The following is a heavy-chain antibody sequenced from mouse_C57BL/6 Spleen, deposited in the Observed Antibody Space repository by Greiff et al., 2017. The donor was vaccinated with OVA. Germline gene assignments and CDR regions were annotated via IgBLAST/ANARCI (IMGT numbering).Heavy chain of an antibody. CDR3: ARDGLLRNFGY. Sequence: QVQLKESGAELVKPGASVKISCKASGYAFSSYWMNWVKQRPGKGLEWIGKIYPGDGDTNYNGKFKGKATLTADKSSSTAYMQLSSLTSEYSAVYFCARDGLLRNFGYWGQGTTLTVCS. J-gene: IGHJ2*01. CDR1: GYAFSSYW. CDR2: IYPGDGDT. V-gene: IGHV1-80*01. D-gene: IGHD1-1*01.